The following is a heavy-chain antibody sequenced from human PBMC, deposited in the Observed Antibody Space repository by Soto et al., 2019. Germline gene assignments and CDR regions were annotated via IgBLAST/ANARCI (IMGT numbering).Heavy chain of an antibody. CDR1: GGSISTGGYY. D-gene: IGHD4-17*01. Sequence: QVQLQGSGLGLVKPSQTLSLTCTVSGGSISTGGYYWTWIRQHPGKGLEWIGYIYYSGSTYYNPSLKSRVTISVDTSKNQFSLKLSSVTAADTAVYYCARGLSVTLFDNWGQGTLVTVSS. J-gene: IGHJ4*02. CDR2: IYYSGST. CDR3: ARGLSVTLFDN. V-gene: IGHV4-31*03.